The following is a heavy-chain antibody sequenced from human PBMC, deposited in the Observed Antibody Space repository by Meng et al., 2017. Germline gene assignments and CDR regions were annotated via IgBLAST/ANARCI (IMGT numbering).Heavy chain of an antibody. Sequence: VETCEVVGALVKSGGSLSCSGASFGFTFSAYYMSWIRQAPGKGLEWVSYISSSGSTIYYADSVKGRFTISRDNAKNSLYLQMNSLRAEDTAVYYCARDTDYYGSGSYIYWGQGTLVTVSS. V-gene: IGHV3-11*01. CDR3: ARDTDYYGSGSYIY. J-gene: IGHJ4*02. CDR1: GFTFSAYY. CDR2: ISSSGSTI. D-gene: IGHD3-10*01.